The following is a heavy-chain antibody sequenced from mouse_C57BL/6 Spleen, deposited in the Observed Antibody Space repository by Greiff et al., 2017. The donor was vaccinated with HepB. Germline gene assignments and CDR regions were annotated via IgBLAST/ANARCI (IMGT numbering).Heavy chain of an antibody. Sequence: QVQLKQSGAELARPGASVKLSCKASGYTFTSYGISWVKQRTRQGLEWIGEIYPRSGNTYYNEKFKGKATLTADKSSSTAYMELRSLTSEDSAVYFCARSHGYDENYFDYWGQGTTLTVSS. CDR3: ARSHGYDENYFDY. CDR1: GYTFTSYG. CDR2: IYPRSGNT. J-gene: IGHJ2*01. D-gene: IGHD2-2*01. V-gene: IGHV1-81*01.